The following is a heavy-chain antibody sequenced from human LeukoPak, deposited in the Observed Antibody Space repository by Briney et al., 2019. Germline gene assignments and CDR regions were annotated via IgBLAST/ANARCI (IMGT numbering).Heavy chain of an antibody. D-gene: IGHD3-10*01. CDR3: AKDLRSGSNYGFFDY. CDR2: ISAGGGGT. V-gene: IGHV3-23*01. J-gene: IGHJ4*02. Sequence: PGGSLRLSCAASGFTFTSYAMGWVRPAPGKGLEWVSGISAGGGGTYYADSVKGRFTISRDNSKSTLYLQMNSLRAEDTAIYYCAKDLRSGSNYGFFDYWGQGTLVTVSS. CDR1: GFTFTSYA.